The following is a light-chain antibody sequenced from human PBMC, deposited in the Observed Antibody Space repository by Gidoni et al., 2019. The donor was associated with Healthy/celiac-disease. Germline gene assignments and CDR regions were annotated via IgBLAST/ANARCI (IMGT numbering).Light chain of an antibody. V-gene: IGKV4-1*01. CDR2: WAS. J-gene: IGKJ2*01. CDR3: QQYYSTPYT. Sequence: DIVIPQSPDSLAVSLGERATINCKSRQSVLYSSNNKNYLAWYQQKPGKPPKLLIYWASTRESGVPDRFSGRGSGTDFTLTISSRQAEDVAVYYCQQYYSTPYTFGQXTKLEIK. CDR1: QSVLYSSNNKNY.